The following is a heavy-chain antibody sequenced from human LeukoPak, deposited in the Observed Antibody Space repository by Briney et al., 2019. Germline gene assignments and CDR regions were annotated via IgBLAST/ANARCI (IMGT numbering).Heavy chain of an antibody. Sequence: GGSLRLSCVVSVYIFRTNMMTWVRQAPGKGLEWVATILPGGKESYRVESVKGRFTVSRDNAKNLLFLQMNSLRVDDTAVYYCMGAHGYWGQGTLVTVSS. CDR1: VYIFRTNM. V-gene: IGHV3-7*01. CDR3: MGAHGY. CDR2: ILPGGKES. J-gene: IGHJ4*02.